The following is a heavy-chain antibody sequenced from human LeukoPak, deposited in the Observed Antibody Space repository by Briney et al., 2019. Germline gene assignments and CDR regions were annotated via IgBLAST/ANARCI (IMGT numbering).Heavy chain of an antibody. D-gene: IGHD6-13*01. CDR1: RFTFSSYG. V-gene: IGHV3-30*02. CDR3: ARAYSSSWSEHDY. Sequence: GGSLRLSCAASRFTFSSYGMHWVRQAPGKGLEWVAFIRYDGSNKYYADSVKGRFTISRDNSKNTLYLQMNSLRAEDTAVYYCARAYSSSWSEHDYWGQGTLVTDSS. CDR2: IRYDGSNK. J-gene: IGHJ4*02.